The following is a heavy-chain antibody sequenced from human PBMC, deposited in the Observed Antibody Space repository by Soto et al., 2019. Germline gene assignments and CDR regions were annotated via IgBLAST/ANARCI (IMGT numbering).Heavy chain of an antibody. Sequence: GGSLRLSCTASGVSFSSYGMHLVRQAPGKGLEWVAVISNDESRKFYADSVKGRFTVSRDNSKNSLYMQMDGLRAEDTAVYYCAKGPYCSGGSCYWNYFDYWGQGTLVTVSS. CDR2: ISNDESRK. V-gene: IGHV3-30*18. D-gene: IGHD2-15*01. J-gene: IGHJ4*02. CDR1: GVSFSSYG. CDR3: AKGPYCSGGSCYWNYFDY.